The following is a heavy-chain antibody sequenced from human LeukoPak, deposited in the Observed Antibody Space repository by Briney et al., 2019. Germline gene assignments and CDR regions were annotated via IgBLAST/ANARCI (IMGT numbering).Heavy chain of an antibody. CDR2: IYSNTSA. Sequence: GGSLRLSCAASGFTISYNYMSWVRQAPGKGLQWVSVIYSNTSAYYAESVKGRFTISRHNSKNTLYLQMTSLRAEDTAVYYCARDIPVDSRSSVPKPVRDSWGQGTLVTVSS. CDR3: ARDIPVDSRSSVPKPVRDS. D-gene: IGHD6-6*01. CDR1: GFTISYNY. J-gene: IGHJ5*02. V-gene: IGHV3-53*04.